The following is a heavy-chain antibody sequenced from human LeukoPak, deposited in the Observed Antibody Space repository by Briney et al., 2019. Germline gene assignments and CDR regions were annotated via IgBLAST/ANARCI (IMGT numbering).Heavy chain of an antibody. CDR2: ISGSGGST. CDR3: AKARGIAARRGDWFDP. D-gene: IGHD6-6*01. CDR1: GFTFSSYA. Sequence: GSLRLSCAASGFTFSSYAMSWVRQAPGKGLEWVSAISGSGGSTYYADSVKGRFTISRDNSKNTLYLQMNSLRAEDTAVYYCAKARGIAARRGDWFDPWGQGTLVTVSS. J-gene: IGHJ5*02. V-gene: IGHV3-23*01.